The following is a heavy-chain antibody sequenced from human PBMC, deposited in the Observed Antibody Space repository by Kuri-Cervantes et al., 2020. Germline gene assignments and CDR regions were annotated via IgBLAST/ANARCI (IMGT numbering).Heavy chain of an antibody. CDR3: ARRSMVRGVDY. CDR1: GFTFSSYA. V-gene: IGHV4-34*01. Sequence: GSLRLSCAASGFTFSSYAMSWVRQAPGKGLEWIGEINHSGSTNYNPSLKSRVTISVDTSKNQFSLKLSSVTAADTAVYYCARRSMVRGVDYWGQGTLVTVSS. J-gene: IGHJ4*02. CDR2: INHSGST. D-gene: IGHD3-10*01.